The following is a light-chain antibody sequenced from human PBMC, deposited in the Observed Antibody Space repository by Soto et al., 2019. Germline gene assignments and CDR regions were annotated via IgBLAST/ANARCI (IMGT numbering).Light chain of an antibody. CDR2: RRS. Sequence: DIVMTQSPDSLAVSLGERATINCKSSRGIFSCPSDDNILIWYQQKPGQPPKLLIYRRSIRESGVPDRFSGSGSGTDFTLTISSLQAEDVAVYYCQQYYSPPYTFGPGTRLEIK. J-gene: IGKJ2*01. V-gene: IGKV4-1*01. CDR3: QQYYSPPYT. CDR1: RGIFSCPSDDNI.